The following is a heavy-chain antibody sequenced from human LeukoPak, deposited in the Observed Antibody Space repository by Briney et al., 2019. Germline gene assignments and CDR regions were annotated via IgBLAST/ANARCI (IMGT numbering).Heavy chain of an antibody. D-gene: IGHD3-22*01. J-gene: IGHJ3*02. CDR1: GGSISSSSYY. CDR3: ARKRYYYDSSGYYDSRYAFDI. CDR2: IYYSGST. V-gene: IGHV4-39*01. Sequence: SETLSLTCTVSGGSISSSSYYWGWIRQPPGKGLEWIGSIYYSGSTYYNPSLKSRVTISVDTSKNQFSLKLSSVTAADTAVYYCARKRYYYDSSGYYDSRYAFDIWGQGTMVTVSS.